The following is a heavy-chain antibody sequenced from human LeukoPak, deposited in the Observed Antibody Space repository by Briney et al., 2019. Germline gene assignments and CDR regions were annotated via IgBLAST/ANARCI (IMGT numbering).Heavy chain of an antibody. D-gene: IGHD6-13*01. CDR2: ISSSGDFI. Sequence: HPGGSLRLSCEASGFTFSNYWMSWVRQAPGKGLEWVSYISSSGDFIYYADSVKGRFTISRDNAKNSLYLQMSSLRAEDTAVYFCARDQIASDIDYWGQGTLVTVSS. CDR1: GFTFSNYW. CDR3: ARDQIASDIDY. J-gene: IGHJ4*02. V-gene: IGHV3-48*04.